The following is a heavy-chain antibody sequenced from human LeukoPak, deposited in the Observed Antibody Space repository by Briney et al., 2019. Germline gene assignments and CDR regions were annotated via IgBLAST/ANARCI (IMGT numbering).Heavy chain of an antibody. Sequence: SETLSLTCTVSGGSIGSYYWSWIRQPPGKGLEWIGYIYYSGSTNYNPSLKSRVTISVGTSKNQFSLKLSSVTAADTAVYCCARGVTIFGVVSFDYWGQGTLVTVSS. J-gene: IGHJ4*02. CDR2: IYYSGST. CDR1: GGSIGSYY. D-gene: IGHD3-3*01. CDR3: ARGVTIFGVVSFDY. V-gene: IGHV4-59*01.